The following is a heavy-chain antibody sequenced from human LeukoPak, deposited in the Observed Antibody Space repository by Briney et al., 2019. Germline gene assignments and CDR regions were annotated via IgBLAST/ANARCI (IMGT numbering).Heavy chain of an antibody. D-gene: IGHD4-23*01. V-gene: IGHV3-69-1*02. Sequence: PGGSLRLSCAASGFTFSNYAMSWVRQAPGKGLEWVSSIGYSSYIYYADSVKGRFTISRDNAKSSLYLQLNSLRAEDTAVYYCARGATVITPPLDYWGQGTLVTVSS. CDR3: ARGATVITPPLDY. CDR2: IGYSSYI. J-gene: IGHJ4*02. CDR1: GFTFSNYA.